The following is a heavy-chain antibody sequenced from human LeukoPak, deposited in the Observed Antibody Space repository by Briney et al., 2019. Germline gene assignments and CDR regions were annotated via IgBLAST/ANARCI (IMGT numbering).Heavy chain of an antibody. CDR3: ARGSEEWELKPGDWFDP. Sequence: GASVKVSCKASGYTFTGYYMHWVRPAPGQGLEWMGWINPNSGGTNYAQKFQGRATMTRDMSISTAYMELSRLRSADTAVYYCARGSEEWELKPGDWFDPWGQGTLVTVSS. V-gene: IGHV1-2*02. D-gene: IGHD1-26*01. CDR2: INPNSGGT. CDR1: GYTFTGYY. J-gene: IGHJ5*02.